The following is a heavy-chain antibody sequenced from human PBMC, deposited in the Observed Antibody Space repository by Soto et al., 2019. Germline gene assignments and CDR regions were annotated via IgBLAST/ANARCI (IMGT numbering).Heavy chain of an antibody. Sequence: EVQLVESGGGLVQPGGSLKLSCAASGFTFSGSAMHWVRQASGKGLEWVGRIRSKANSYATAYAASVKGRFTISRDDSKNTAYLQMNSLKTEDTAVYYCTRLSGLTTGDYWGQGTLVTVSS. V-gene: IGHV3-73*02. CDR1: GFTFSGSA. D-gene: IGHD6-25*01. CDR3: TRLSGLTTGDY. J-gene: IGHJ4*02. CDR2: IRSKANSYAT.